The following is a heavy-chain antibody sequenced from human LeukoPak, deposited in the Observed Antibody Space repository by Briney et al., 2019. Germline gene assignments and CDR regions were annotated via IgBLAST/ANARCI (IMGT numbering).Heavy chain of an antibody. CDR3: ARQSRDGSKTRGYYFDY. J-gene: IGHJ4*02. CDR1: GYSFINYW. V-gene: IGHV5-51*01. D-gene: IGHD3-10*01. CDR2: IDPADSDT. Sequence: GDSLKISCQVSGYSFINYWIGWVRQMPGKGLESMGIIDPADSDTTYSPSFQGQVTISADKSISTVYLQWSSLKASDTAMYYCARQSRDGSKTRGYYFDYWGQGTLVTVS.